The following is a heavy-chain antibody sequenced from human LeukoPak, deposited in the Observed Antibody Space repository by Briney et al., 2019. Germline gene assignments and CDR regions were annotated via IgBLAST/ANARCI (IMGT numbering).Heavy chain of an antibody. J-gene: IGHJ4*02. Sequence: PGGSLRLSCAASGFTFSNYGMHWVRQAPGKGLEWVSAISGSGGSTYYADSVEGRFTISRDNSKNTLYLQMNSLRAEDTAVYYCAKGGGTPLRHFDYWGQGTLVTVSS. D-gene: IGHD4-17*01. CDR1: GFTFSNYG. CDR2: ISGSGGST. CDR3: AKGGGTPLRHFDY. V-gene: IGHV3-23*01.